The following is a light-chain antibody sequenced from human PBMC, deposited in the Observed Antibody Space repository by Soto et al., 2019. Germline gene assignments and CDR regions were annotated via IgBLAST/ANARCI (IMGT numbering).Light chain of an antibody. V-gene: IGKV1-39*01. CDR3: KQSYNSPQT. CDR2: AAY. CDR1: QTIMTY. Sequence: IQLTQSPSSLSASVGDEVTITCRASQTIMTYLNWYQLKPGKPPRLLIYAAYSLQSGVQSRFSGSGSGTDFTLTIRSLQPEDFATYSCKQSYNSPQTFGRGTKVDIK. J-gene: IGKJ1*01.